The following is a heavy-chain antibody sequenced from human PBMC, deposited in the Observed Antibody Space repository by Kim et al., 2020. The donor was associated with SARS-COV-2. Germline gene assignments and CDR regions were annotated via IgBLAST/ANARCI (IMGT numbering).Heavy chain of an antibody. D-gene: IGHD1-26*01. CDR3: ARLAGANNY. V-gene: IGHV4-34*01. CDR2: ISHSGST. Sequence: SETLSLTCAVYNGSFSGYYWSWIRQPPGKGLEWIGEISHSGSTNYNASLKSRVTISVDTSKNQFSLKLSSVTAADTAMYFCARLAGANNYWGQGTLVTVS. CDR1: NGSFSGYY. J-gene: IGHJ4*02.